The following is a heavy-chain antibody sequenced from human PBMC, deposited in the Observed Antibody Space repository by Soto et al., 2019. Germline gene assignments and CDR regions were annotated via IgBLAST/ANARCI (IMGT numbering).Heavy chain of an antibody. J-gene: IGHJ6*02. CDR1: GFTFSSYG. CDR2: ISYDGSNK. CDR3: AKMFGRQWLPSGMDV. V-gene: IGHV3-30*18. Sequence: GGSLRLSCAASGFTFSSYGMHWVRQAPGKGLEWVAVISYDGSNKYYADSVKGRFTISRDNSKNTLYLQMNSLRAEDTAVYYCAKMFGRQWLPSGMDVWGQGTTVTVSS. D-gene: IGHD6-19*01.